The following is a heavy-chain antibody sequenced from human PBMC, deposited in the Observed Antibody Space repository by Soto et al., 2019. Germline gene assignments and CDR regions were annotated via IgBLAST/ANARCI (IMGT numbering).Heavy chain of an antibody. D-gene: IGHD1-26*01. J-gene: IGHJ3*01. CDR3: ARVGATRPDAFDF. Sequence: GGSLRLSCAASGFTFSTRWMRWVSQAPGKGLVWVSRINTDGSSTSYADSVKGRFTISRDNAKNTLYLQMNSLRVEDTAVYYCARVGATRPDAFDFWGQGTMVTVSS. V-gene: IGHV3-74*01. CDR1: GFTFSTRW. CDR2: INTDGSST.